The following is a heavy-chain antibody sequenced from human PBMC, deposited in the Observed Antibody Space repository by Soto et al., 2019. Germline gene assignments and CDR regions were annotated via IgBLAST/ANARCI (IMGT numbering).Heavy chain of an antibody. V-gene: IGHV3-23*01. CDR2: ISGSGGST. Sequence: EVQLLESGGGFVQPGGSLRLSCAASGFTFSSYAMSWVRQAPGKGLEWVSAISGSGGSTYYADSVKGRFTISRDNSKNTLYLQMNSLRAEDTAVYYCAKDRYCSSTSCYTSNWFDPWGQGTLVTVSS. D-gene: IGHD2-2*02. CDR1: GFTFSSYA. J-gene: IGHJ5*02. CDR3: AKDRYCSSTSCYTSNWFDP.